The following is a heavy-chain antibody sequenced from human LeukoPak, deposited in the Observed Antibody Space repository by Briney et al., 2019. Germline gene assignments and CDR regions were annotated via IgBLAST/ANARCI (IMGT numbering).Heavy chain of an antibody. CDR3: ARPSLDISGYYYDAFDI. D-gene: IGHD3-22*01. CDR1: VYTISCDYY. CDR2: NRHSGST. Sequence: TLSLTCTFSVYTISCDYYQGWSRHPPGEGVGLSVTNRHSGSTNYKPTLQGRVTIPVDKPNNQSSLKLSSVTAADTAVYYCARPSLDISGYYYDAFDIWGEGTMVTVSS. J-gene: IGHJ3*02. V-gene: IGHV4-38-2*02.